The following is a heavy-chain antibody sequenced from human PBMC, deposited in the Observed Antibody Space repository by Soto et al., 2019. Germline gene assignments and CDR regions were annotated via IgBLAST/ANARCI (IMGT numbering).Heavy chain of an antibody. J-gene: IGHJ4*02. D-gene: IGHD6-19*01. Sequence: QVQLQESGPGLVKPSQTLSLSCTVSGGSISSGGYYWSWIRQHPGKGLEWIGYIYYSGNTYYNPSLKSRVTISVDTSKNQFSLKLSSVTVADTAVYYCARGDPFGWYNDYWGQGTLVTVSS. CDR2: IYYSGNT. V-gene: IGHV4-31*03. CDR3: ARGDPFGWYNDY. CDR1: GGSISSGGYY.